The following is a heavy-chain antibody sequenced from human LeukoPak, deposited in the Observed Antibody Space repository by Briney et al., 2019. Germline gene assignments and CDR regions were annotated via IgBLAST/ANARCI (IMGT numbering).Heavy chain of an antibody. CDR2: IKTDGSFS. Sequence: GGSLRLSCAASGFTFNSYWMHWVRQAPGKGLVWVSRIKTDGSFSDYADAVRGRFTISRDNAKNTLYLQMNSLRAEDSAVYYCVKDRTTVTLFDYWGQGALVTVSS. V-gene: IGHV3-74*01. CDR1: GFTFNSYW. CDR3: VKDRTTVTLFDY. D-gene: IGHD4-17*01. J-gene: IGHJ4*02.